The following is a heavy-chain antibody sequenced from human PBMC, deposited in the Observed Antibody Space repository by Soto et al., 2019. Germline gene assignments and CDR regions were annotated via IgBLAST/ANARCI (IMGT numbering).Heavy chain of an antibody. CDR3: ARDYVWETYRWFDP. CDR1: AGSISSYY. V-gene: IGHV4-4*08. J-gene: IGHJ5*02. CDR2: IYSSGNT. Sequence: SETLSLTCTVSAGSISSYYWSWIRQPPGKEPEWIGYIYSSGNTKYNPSLESRLTISVDTSKNQFFLKLNAVTAADTAVYYCARDYVWETYRWFDPWGQGIVVTVSS. D-gene: IGHD3-16*02.